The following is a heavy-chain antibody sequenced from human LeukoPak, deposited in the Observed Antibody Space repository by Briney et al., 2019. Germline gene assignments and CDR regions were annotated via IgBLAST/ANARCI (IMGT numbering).Heavy chain of an antibody. CDR1: GFTFSSYW. V-gene: IGHV3-7*01. Sequence: GGSLRLSCAASGFTFSSYWMSWVRQAPGKGLEWVAHIKQDGSEKYYVDSVKGRFTISRDNAKNSLYLQMNSLRAEDTAVYYCARDRPGVEMATIDYYFDYWGQGTPVTVST. J-gene: IGHJ4*02. D-gene: IGHD5-24*01. CDR3: ARDRPGVEMATIDYYFDY. CDR2: IKQDGSEK.